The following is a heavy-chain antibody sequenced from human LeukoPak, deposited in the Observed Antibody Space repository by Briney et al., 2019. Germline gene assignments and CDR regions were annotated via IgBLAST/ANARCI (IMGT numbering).Heavy chain of an antibody. CDR3: ARDSGGYCSSTSCYPLTDY. CDR2: IIPILGIA. CDR1: GGTFSSYT. J-gene: IGHJ4*02. D-gene: IGHD2-2*01. Sequence: SVKVSCKASGGTFSSYTISWVRQAPGQGLEWMGRIIPILGIANYAQKFQGRVTITADKSTSTAYMELSSLRSEDTTVYYCARDSGGYCSSTSCYPLTDYWGQGTLVTVSS. V-gene: IGHV1-69*04.